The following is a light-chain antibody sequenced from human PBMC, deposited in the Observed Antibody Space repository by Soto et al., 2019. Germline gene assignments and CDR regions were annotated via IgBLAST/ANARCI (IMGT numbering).Light chain of an antibody. Sequence: EIVMTQSPATLSVSPGERATLSCRASQSVSSNLAWYQQKPGQAPRLLIYGASTRATGIPARFSGSGSGTEFTLTTSSLHSEDFAVYYCQQYNNWPYTFGQGTKLEI. V-gene: IGKV3-15*01. CDR1: QSVSSN. CDR2: GAS. J-gene: IGKJ2*01. CDR3: QQYNNWPYT.